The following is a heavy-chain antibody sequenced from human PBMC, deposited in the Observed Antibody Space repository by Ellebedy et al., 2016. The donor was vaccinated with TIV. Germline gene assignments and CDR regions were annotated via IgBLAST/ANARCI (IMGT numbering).Heavy chain of an antibody. D-gene: IGHD1/OR15-1a*01. J-gene: IGHJ4*02. V-gene: IGHV3-11*04. CDR3: ARENWTNDY. CDR1: GITFSDYY. Sequence: GESLKISCAASGITFSDYYMSWIRQAPGKGLEWVSYITSSGSTIYYADSVKGRFTISRDNAKNSLYLQMNSVRAEDTAVYYCARENWTNDYWGQGTLVTVSS. CDR2: ITSSGSTI.